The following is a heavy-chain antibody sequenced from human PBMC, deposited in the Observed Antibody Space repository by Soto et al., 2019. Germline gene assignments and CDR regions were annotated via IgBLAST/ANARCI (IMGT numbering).Heavy chain of an antibody. J-gene: IGHJ6*03. CDR1: GGTFSSYT. CDR2: IIPILGIA. Sequence: SVKVSCKASGGTFSSYTISWVRQAPGQGLEWMGRIIPILGIANYAQKFQGRVTITADKSTSTAYMELSSLRSEDTAVYYCYYGDYNYYYYMDVWGKGTTVTVSS. CDR3: YYGDYNYYYYMDV. V-gene: IGHV1-69*02. D-gene: IGHD4-17*01.